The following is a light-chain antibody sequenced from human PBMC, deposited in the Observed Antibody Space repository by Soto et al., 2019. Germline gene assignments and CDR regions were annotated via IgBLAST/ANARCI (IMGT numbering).Light chain of an antibody. CDR1: QSVSSSY. CDR2: GAS. CDR3: EQYDKSIT. V-gene: IGKV3-20*01. J-gene: IGKJ4*01. Sequence: EIVLTHSPGTLSLSPCERATLSFRASQSVSSSYLAWYQQKPGQAPRLLIYGASSRATGIPDRFSGSGSGTDFTLTINRLEPEDFAVYYCEQYDKSITFGGGTKVDIK.